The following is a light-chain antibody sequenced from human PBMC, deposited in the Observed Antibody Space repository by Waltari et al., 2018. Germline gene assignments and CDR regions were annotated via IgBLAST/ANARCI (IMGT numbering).Light chain of an antibody. CDR3: AAWDDSLSGPGV. V-gene: IGLV1-47*01. CDR1: SSTIGSDF. CDR2: RNN. J-gene: IGLJ3*02. Sequence: QSVLTQPPSASGTPGQRVTISSSGSSSTIGSDFLYWYQQLPGTAPKLLVYRNNQRPSGVPDRFSGSKSGTSASLAISGLRSEDEADYYCAAWDDSLSGPGVFGGGTKLTVL.